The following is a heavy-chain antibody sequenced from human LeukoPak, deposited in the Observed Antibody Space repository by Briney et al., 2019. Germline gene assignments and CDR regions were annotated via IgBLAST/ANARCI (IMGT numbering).Heavy chain of an antibody. CDR3: ARAYYDILTGYLGGDWFDP. Sequence: SVKVSCKASGGTFSSYAISWVRQAPGQGLEWMGGIIPIFGTANYAQKFQGRVTITADESASTAYMELSSLRSEDTAVYYCARAYYDILTGYLGGDWFDPWGQGTLVTVSS. CDR2: IIPIFGTA. J-gene: IGHJ5*02. CDR1: GGTFSSYA. V-gene: IGHV1-69*13. D-gene: IGHD3-9*01.